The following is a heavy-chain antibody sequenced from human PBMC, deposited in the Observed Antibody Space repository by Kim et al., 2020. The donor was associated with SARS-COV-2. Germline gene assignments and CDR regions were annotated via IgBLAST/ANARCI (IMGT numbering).Heavy chain of an antibody. D-gene: IGHD6-13*01. J-gene: IGHJ4*02. CDR3: ARQDYSSSWYYFDY. V-gene: IGHV4-39*01. Sequence: TPSLKSRVTISGDTSKNQFSLKLSSVTAADTAVYYCARQDYSSSWYYFDYWGQGTLVTVSS.